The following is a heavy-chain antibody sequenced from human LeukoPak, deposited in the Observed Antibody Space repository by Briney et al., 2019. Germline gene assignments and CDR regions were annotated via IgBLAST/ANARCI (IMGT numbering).Heavy chain of an antibody. Sequence: GGSLRLSCAASGFTVSSNYMSWVRQAPGKGLEWVSVIYSGGSTYYADSVKGRLTISRDNSKNTLYLQMNSLRAEDTAVYYCARERSYGSGPYPYPSYGMDVWGQGTTVTVSS. CDR3: ARERSYGSGPYPYPSYGMDV. V-gene: IGHV3-66*01. CDR1: GFTVSSNY. CDR2: IYSGGST. D-gene: IGHD3-10*01. J-gene: IGHJ6*02.